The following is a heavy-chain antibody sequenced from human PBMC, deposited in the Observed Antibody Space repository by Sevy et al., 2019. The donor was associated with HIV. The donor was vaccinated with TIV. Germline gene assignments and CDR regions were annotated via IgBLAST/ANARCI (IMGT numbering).Heavy chain of an antibody. CDR2: IYHSGYS. J-gene: IGHJ4*02. CDR1: GYSISSDYY. CDR3: ARAIGTQVAGLYYFDY. Sequence: SETLSLTCAVSGYSISSDYYWGWIRQPPGKGLEWIGSIYHSGYSYYNPSLKSRVTISVDTSKNQFSLKLSSVTATDTAVYYCARAIGTQVAGLYYFDYWGQGTLVTISS. V-gene: IGHV4-38-2*01. D-gene: IGHD6-19*01.